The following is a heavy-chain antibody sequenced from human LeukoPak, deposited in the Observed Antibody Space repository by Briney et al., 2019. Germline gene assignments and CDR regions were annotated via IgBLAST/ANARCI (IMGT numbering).Heavy chain of an antibody. Sequence: PGGSLRLSCAASGFTVSSNYMSWVRQAPGKGLEWVSVIYSGGSTYYADSVKGRFTISRDNSKNTQYLQMNSLRAEDTAVYYCARGDSNYGPYYFDYWGQGTLVTVSS. D-gene: IGHD4-11*01. V-gene: IGHV3-53*01. J-gene: IGHJ4*02. CDR1: GFTVSSNY. CDR3: ARGDSNYGPYYFDY. CDR2: IYSGGST.